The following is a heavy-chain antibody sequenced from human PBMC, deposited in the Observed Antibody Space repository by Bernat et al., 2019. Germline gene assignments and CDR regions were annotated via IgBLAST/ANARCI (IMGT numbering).Heavy chain of an antibody. D-gene: IGHD2-2*01. CDR1: GYTFTSYG. CDR3: ARAFYCSSTSCYSYYGMDV. V-gene: IGHV1-18*04. CDR2: ISAYNGNT. J-gene: IGHJ6*02. Sequence: QVQLVQSGAEVKKPGASVKVSCKASGYTFTSYGISWVRQAPGQGLEWMGWISAYNGNTNYAQKLQGRVTMTTDTSTSTAYMELRSRRSDDTAVYYCARAFYCSSTSCYSYYGMDVWGQGTTVTVSS.